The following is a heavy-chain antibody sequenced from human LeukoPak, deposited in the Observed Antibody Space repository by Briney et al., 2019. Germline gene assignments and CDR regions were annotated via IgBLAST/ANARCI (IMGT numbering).Heavy chain of an antibody. V-gene: IGHV4-30-4*07. CDR3: ARDFGYSSSWPGDYYYYYMDV. CDR2: IYYSEST. Sequence: SETLSLTCAVSGGSISSGGYSWRWIRQPPGKGLEWIGYIYYSESTHYNPSLKSRVTISLDTSRNQFSLKLTSVTAADTAVYYCARDFGYSSSWPGDYYYYYMDVWGKGTTVTISS. D-gene: IGHD6-13*01. J-gene: IGHJ6*03. CDR1: GGSISSGGYS.